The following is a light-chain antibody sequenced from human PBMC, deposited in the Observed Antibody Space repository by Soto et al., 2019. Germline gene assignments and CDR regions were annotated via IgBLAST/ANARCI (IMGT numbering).Light chain of an antibody. CDR3: QQFNDWPIT. Sequence: EIVMTQSPATLSVSPGERATLSCRASQSVSNNLAWYQQKPGQAPRLLIYDASTRATGIPARFSGSGSGTEFTLTIRSLQSEDFAVYYCQQFNDWPITFGQGTRLEIK. V-gene: IGKV3-15*01. CDR2: DAS. CDR1: QSVSNN. J-gene: IGKJ5*01.